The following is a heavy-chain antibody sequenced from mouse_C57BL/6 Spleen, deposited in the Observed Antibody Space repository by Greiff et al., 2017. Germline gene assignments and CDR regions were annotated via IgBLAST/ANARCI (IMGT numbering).Heavy chain of an antibody. D-gene: IGHD2-3*01. Sequence: EVQLQQSGPELVKPGASVKISCKASGYTFTDYYMNWVKQSHGKSLEWIGDVNPNNGGTSYNQKFKGKATLTVDTSSSTAYMELRSLTSEDSAVYYCARRGVYDGYAYWYFDVWGTGTTVTVSS. CDR3: ARRGVYDGYAYWYFDV. CDR1: GYTFTDYY. J-gene: IGHJ1*03. CDR2: VNPNNGGT. V-gene: IGHV1-26*01.